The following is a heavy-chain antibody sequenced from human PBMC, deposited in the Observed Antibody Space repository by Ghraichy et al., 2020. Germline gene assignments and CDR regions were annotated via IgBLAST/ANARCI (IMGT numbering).Heavy chain of an antibody. CDR1: GFTFSSYS. Sequence: GGSLRLSCAASGFTFSSYSMNWVRQAPGKGLEWVSYISSSSSTIYYADSVKGRFTISRDNAKNSLYLQMNSLRDEDTAVYYCAREVGGEDIGYFDLWGRGTLVTVSS. J-gene: IGHJ2*01. CDR2: ISSSSSTI. V-gene: IGHV3-48*02. CDR3: AREVGGEDIGYFDL. D-gene: IGHD5-12*01.